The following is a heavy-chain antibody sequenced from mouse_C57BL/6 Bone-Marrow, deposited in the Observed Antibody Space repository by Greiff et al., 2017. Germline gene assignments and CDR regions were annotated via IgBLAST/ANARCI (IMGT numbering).Heavy chain of an antibody. CDR3: ARHGSSSFDY. V-gene: IGHV5-15*01. Sequence: EVKWVESGGGLVQPGGSLKLSCAASGFTFSDYGMAWVRQAPRKGPEWVAFISNLAYSIYYADTVTGRFTISRENAKNTLYLEMSSLRSEDTAMYYCARHGSSSFDYWGQGTTLTVSS. CDR1: GFTFSDYG. J-gene: IGHJ2*01. D-gene: IGHD1-1*01. CDR2: ISNLAYSI.